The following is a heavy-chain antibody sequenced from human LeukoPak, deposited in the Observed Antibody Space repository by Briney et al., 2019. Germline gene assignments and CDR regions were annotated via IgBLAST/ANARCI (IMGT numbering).Heavy chain of an antibody. D-gene: IGHD3-22*01. V-gene: IGHV4-59*01. CDR3: ARGYYYYDSSGYQPGGFDY. J-gene: IGHJ4*02. CDR1: GGSISSYY. Sequence: PSETLSLTCTVSGGSISSYYWSWIRQPPGKGLEWIGYIHYSGSTNYNPSLKSRVTISVDTSKNQFSLKLSSVTAADTAVYYCARGYYYYDSSGYQPGGFDYWGQGTLVTVSS. CDR2: IHYSGST.